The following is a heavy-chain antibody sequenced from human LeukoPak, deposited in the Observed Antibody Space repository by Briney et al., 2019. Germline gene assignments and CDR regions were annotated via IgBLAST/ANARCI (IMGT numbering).Heavy chain of an antibody. CDR1: GYTFTGYY. CDR3: ARSPNYSDSSGYYYVSDS. Sequence: GASVKVSCKASGYTFTGYYIHWVRQAPRQGLEWMGRINPNSDDTNYAQRFQGRVTMTRDTSISTAYMELSRLRSDGTAVYYCARSPNYSDSSGYYYVSDSWGQGTLVTVSS. CDR2: INPNSDDT. D-gene: IGHD3-22*01. V-gene: IGHV1-2*06. J-gene: IGHJ4*02.